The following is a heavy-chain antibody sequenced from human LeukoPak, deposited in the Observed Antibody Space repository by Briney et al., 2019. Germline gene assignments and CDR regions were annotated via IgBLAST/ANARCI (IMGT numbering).Heavy chain of an antibody. J-gene: IGHJ4*02. CDR2: IIPIFGTA. CDR1: GGTFSSYA. D-gene: IGHD6-19*01. CDR3: ASLRPRPLYSSGRYEGDY. V-gene: IGHV1-69*13. Sequence: EASVKVSCKASGGTFSSYAISWVRQAPGQGLEWMGGIIPIFGTANYARKFQGRVTITADESTSTAYMELSSLRSEDTAVYYCASLRPRPLYSSGRYEGDYWGQGTLVTVSS.